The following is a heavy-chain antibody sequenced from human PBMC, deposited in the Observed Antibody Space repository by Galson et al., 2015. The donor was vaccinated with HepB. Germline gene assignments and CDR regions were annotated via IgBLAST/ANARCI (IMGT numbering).Heavy chain of an antibody. V-gene: IGHV3-33*01. CDR1: GFTFSTDA. CDR2: IWYDGSKN. Sequence: SLRLPCAASGFTFSTDAMHWVRQAPGKGLEWVAIIWYDGSKNDYADSVKGRFTISRDNSKNTLYLQMNSLRVEDTAVYYCGREVWVEGGRFYFDSWGQGTLVTVSS. CDR3: GREVWVEGGRFYFDS. J-gene: IGHJ4*02. D-gene: IGHD1-26*01.